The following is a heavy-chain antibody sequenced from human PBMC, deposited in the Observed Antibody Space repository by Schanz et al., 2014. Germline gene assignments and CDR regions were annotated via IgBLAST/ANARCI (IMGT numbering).Heavy chain of an antibody. V-gene: IGHV1-69*04. CDR2: IIPILGME. Sequence: QVQLVQSGAEVKKPGSSVKFSCKASGGTFSSYAFSWVRQSPGQGLEWMGKIIPILGMENYAQKFQGRVKIPADISTSTAYMDLSSLRSDDTAVYYCARDIEYHYDTSGPVGAFDIWGQGTVVTVSS. CDR1: GGTFSSYA. J-gene: IGHJ3*02. CDR3: ARDIEYHYDTSGPVGAFDI. D-gene: IGHD3-22*01.